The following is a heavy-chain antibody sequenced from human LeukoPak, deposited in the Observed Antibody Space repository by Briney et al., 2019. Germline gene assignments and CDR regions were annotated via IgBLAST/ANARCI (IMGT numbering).Heavy chain of an antibody. CDR2: TSAYNGNT. Sequence: ASVKVSCKASGYTFTSYGISWVRQAPGQGLEWMGWTSAYNGNTNYAQKLQGRVTMTTDTSTSTAYMELRSLRSDDTAVYYCARRAPNYDFWSGYYTPHYYYYMDVWGKGTTVTVSS. V-gene: IGHV1-18*01. CDR3: ARRAPNYDFWSGYYTPHYYYYMDV. CDR1: GYTFTSYG. J-gene: IGHJ6*03. D-gene: IGHD3-3*01.